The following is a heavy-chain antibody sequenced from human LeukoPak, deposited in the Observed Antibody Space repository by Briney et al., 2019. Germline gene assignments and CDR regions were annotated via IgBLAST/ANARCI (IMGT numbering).Heavy chain of an antibody. D-gene: IGHD3-3*01. Sequence: GGSLRLSCAASGFTFSSYGMHWVRQAPGKGLEWVAVIWYDGSNKYYADSVKGRFTISRDNSKNTLYLQMNSLRAEDTAVYYCAKDPSGYPYHYYMDVWGKGTTVTVSS. V-gene: IGHV3-33*06. CDR3: AKDPSGYPYHYYMDV. CDR2: IWYDGSNK. J-gene: IGHJ6*03. CDR1: GFTFSSYG.